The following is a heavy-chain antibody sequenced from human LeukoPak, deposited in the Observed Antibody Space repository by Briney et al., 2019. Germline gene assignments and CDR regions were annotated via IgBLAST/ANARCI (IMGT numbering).Heavy chain of an antibody. V-gene: IGHV3-48*01. J-gene: IGHJ4*02. CDR2: ISSSSSTI. D-gene: IGHD3-3*01. CDR3: ARDQVLRFLEWSPNIDY. Sequence: GGSLRLSCAASGFTFSSYSMNWVRQAPGKGLERVSYISSSSSTIYYADSVKGRFTISRDNAKNSLYLQMNSLRAEDTAVYYCARDQVLRFLEWSPNIDYWGQGTLVTVSS. CDR1: GFTFSSYS.